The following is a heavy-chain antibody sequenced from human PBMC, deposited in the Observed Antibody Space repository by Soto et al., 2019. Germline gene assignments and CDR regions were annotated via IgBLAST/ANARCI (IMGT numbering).Heavy chain of an antibody. J-gene: IGHJ4*02. V-gene: IGHV4-34*01. CDR2: INHSGST. CDR3: ARGLGIAVAGTAGPQAQVFDY. Sequence: SETLSLTCAVYGGSFSGYYWSWIRQPPGKGLEWIGEINHSGSTNYNPSLKSRVTISVDTSKNQFSLKLSSVTAADTAVYYCARGLGIAVAGTAGPQAQVFDYWGQGTLVTVSS. D-gene: IGHD6-19*01. CDR1: GGSFSGYY.